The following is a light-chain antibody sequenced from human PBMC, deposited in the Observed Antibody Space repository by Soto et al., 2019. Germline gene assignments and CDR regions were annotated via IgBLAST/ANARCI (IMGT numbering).Light chain of an antibody. CDR3: QQYGSSPLT. CDR1: QSVSSSY. J-gene: IGKJ4*01. V-gene: IGKV3-20*01. CDR2: GAS. Sequence: SVLTQYPGTLSLSPGERATLSCRASQSVSSSYLAWYQQKPGQAPRLLIYGASSRATGIPDRFSGSGSGTDFTLTISRLEPEDFAVYYCQQYGSSPLTFGGGTKVDIK.